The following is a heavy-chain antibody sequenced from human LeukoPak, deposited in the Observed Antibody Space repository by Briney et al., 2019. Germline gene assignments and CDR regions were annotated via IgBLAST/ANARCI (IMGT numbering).Heavy chain of an antibody. CDR3: VRVWGGIAAAGDY. Sequence: PGGALRLSCAASGFTFSRYQRTWGGQAPGEGRECVAKENQDGDKKEYVDSVGGGFTIDRDNDKKSLYMEMNSLRVEDTAVYFCVRVWGGIAAAGDYWGQGTLVTVSS. J-gene: IGHJ4*02. CDR1: GFTFSRYQ. CDR2: ENQDGDKK. D-gene: IGHD6-13*01. V-gene: IGHV3-7*01.